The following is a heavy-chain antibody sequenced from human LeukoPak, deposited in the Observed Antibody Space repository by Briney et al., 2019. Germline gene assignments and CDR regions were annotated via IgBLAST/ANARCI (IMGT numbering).Heavy chain of an antibody. CDR3: AKRTYDFWSGYADLYYYYGMDV. CDR2: ISSSSSYI. V-gene: IGHV3-21*04. Sequence: GGSLRLSCAASGFTFSSYSMNWVRQAPGKGLEWVSSISSSSSYIYYADSVKGRFTISRDNSKNTLYLQMNSLRAEDTAVYYCAKRTYDFWSGYADLYYYYGMDVWGQGTTVTVSS. J-gene: IGHJ6*02. D-gene: IGHD3-3*01. CDR1: GFTFSSYS.